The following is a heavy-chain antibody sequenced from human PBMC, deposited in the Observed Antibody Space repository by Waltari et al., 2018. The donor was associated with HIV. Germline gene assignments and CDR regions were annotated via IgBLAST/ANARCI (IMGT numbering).Heavy chain of an antibody. V-gene: IGHV3-21*01. D-gene: IGHD3-10*01. Sequence: EVQLVESGGGPVKPGGSLRLSCAASGSTFSSYSMSWVRQTPGKGWEWVSSIRGSSAYIYYAASLKGRFTISRDNAKNSLFLQMNSLRTEDTAVYYCAKVGGSGTNFDYWGQGTLVTVSS. CDR1: GSTFSSYS. J-gene: IGHJ4*02. CDR3: AKVGGSGTNFDY. CDR2: IRGSSAYI.